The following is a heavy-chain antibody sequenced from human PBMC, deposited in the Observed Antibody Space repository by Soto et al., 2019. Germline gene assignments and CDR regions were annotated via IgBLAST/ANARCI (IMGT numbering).Heavy chain of an antibody. CDR3: ASTYTIFGVVTYNWFDP. CDR2: IIPIFGTA. CDR1: GGTFSSYA. V-gene: IGHV1-69*01. Sequence: QVQLVQSGAEVKKPGSSVKVSCKASGGTFSSYAISWVRQAPGQGLEWMGGIIPIFGTANYAQKVQGRVTITADESTSTAYMELSSLRSEDTAVYYCASTYTIFGVVTYNWFDPWGQGTLVTVSS. J-gene: IGHJ5*02. D-gene: IGHD3-3*01.